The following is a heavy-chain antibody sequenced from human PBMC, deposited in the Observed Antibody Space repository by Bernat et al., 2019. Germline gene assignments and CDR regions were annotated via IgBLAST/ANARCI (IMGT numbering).Heavy chain of an antibody. Sequence: EVHLVESGGGLVRPGGSLRLSCAASGFTFSNAWMSWVRQAPGKGLEWVGRIKSKSDGGTADYAAPVKGRFTISRDDSKAMLSLQMNSLKTEDTAVYYCTTYSDGGFDNWGQGTLVNVSS. CDR3: TTYSDGGFDN. J-gene: IGHJ4*02. V-gene: IGHV3-15*01. D-gene: IGHD3-16*01. CDR1: GFTFSNAW. CDR2: IKSKSDGGTA.